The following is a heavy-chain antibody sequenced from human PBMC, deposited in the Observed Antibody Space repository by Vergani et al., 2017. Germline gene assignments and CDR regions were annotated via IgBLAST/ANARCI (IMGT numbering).Heavy chain of an antibody. Sequence: EVQLLESGGGLVQPGGSLRLSCAASGFTFSSYAMSWVRQAPGKGLEWVSAISGSGGSTYYADSVKGRFTISRDNSKNTLYLQMNSLRADDTAVYYCAKGSEVDSSGYYYWGDAFDIWGQGTMVTASS. CDR3: AKGSEVDSSGYYYWGDAFDI. D-gene: IGHD3-22*01. CDR1: GFTFSSYA. CDR2: ISGSGGST. J-gene: IGHJ3*02. V-gene: IGHV3-23*01.